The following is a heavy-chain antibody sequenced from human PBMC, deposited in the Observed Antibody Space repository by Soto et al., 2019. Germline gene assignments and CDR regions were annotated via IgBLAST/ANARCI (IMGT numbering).Heavy chain of an antibody. CDR2: INPSGGST. Sequence: GASVKVSCKASGYTFTSYYMHWVRQAPGQGLEWMGIINPSGGSTSYAQKFQGRVPMTRDTSTSTVYMELSSLRSEDTAVYYCARNVDIVATISYYFDYWGQGXLVTVSS. V-gene: IGHV1-46*03. CDR1: GYTFTSYY. J-gene: IGHJ4*02. CDR3: ARNVDIVATISYYFDY. D-gene: IGHD5-12*01.